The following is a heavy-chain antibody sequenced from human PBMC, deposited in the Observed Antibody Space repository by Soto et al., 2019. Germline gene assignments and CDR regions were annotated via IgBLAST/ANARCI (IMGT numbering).Heavy chain of an antibody. J-gene: IGHJ6*02. Sequence: QITLKESGPTLVKPTQTLTLTCTFSGFSLSTSGVGVGWIRQPHGKALEWLALIYWDGDKRYSPSLKSRLTSTKDASINQVVRAMTNMDPVDTDTYDCVHNSLPGGRYYYSAMDVWGQGTTVTVFS. CDR2: IYWDGDK. V-gene: IGHV2-5*02. D-gene: IGHD3-10*01. CDR1: GFSLSTSGVG. CDR3: VHNSLPGGRYYYSAMDV.